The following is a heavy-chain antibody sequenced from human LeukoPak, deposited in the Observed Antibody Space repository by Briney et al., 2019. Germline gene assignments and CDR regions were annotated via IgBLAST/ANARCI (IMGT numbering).Heavy chain of an antibody. CDR2: ISSSGSTI. Sequence: PGGSLRLSCAASGFTFSSYEMKWVRQAPGKGREWVSYISSSGSTIYYADSVKGRFTISRDNGKNSLYLQMNSLRAEDTAVYYCARDVLHYYGSGSYYNDHYWGQGTLVTVSS. D-gene: IGHD3-10*01. V-gene: IGHV3-48*03. J-gene: IGHJ4*02. CDR3: ARDVLHYYGSGSYYNDHY. CDR1: GFTFSSYE.